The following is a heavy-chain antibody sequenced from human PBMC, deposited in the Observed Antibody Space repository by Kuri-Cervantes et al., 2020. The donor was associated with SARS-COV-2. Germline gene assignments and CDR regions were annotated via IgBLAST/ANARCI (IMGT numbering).Heavy chain of an antibody. CDR2: FDPEDGET. J-gene: IGHJ5*02. CDR1: GYTLTELS. D-gene: IGHD1-7*01. V-gene: IGHV1-24*01. Sequence: ASVKVSCKVSGYTLTELSMHWVRQAPGKGLEWMGGFDPEDGETIYAQKFQGRVTMTEDTSTDTAYMELSSLRSEDTAVYYCATMGWNYVGGKNWFDPWGQGTLVTVSS. CDR3: ATMGWNYVGGKNWFDP.